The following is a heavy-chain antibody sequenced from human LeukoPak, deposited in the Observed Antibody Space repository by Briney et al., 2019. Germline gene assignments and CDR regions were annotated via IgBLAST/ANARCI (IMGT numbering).Heavy chain of an antibody. CDR3: AVGGGVGASFSFDN. V-gene: IGHV1-69*13. Sequence: ASVKVSCKASGGTFSSYAISWVRQAPGQGLEWMGGIIPIFGTANYAQKFQGRVTITADESTSTAYMELSSLRSEDTAVYYCAVGGGVGASFSFDNRGQGTMVTVSS. D-gene: IGHD4/OR15-4a*01. CDR1: GGTFSSYA. J-gene: IGHJ3*02. CDR2: IIPIFGTA.